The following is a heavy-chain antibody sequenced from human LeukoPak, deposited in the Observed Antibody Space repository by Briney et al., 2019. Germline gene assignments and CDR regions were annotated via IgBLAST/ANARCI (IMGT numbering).Heavy chain of an antibody. CDR1: GGSISSSSYY. J-gene: IGHJ3*02. CDR2: IYYSGST. Sequence: SETLSLTCTVSGGSISSSSYYWGWIRQPPGKGLEWIGNIYYSGSTYYNPSLRSRVTISVDPSKSQFSLRLTSVTAADTAVYYCARTVVTATIDGFQIWGQGTMVTVSS. V-gene: IGHV4-39*01. CDR3: ARTVVTATIDGFQI. D-gene: IGHD2-21*02.